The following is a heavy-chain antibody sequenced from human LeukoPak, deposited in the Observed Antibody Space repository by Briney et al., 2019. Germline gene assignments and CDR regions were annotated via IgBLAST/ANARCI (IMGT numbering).Heavy chain of an antibody. D-gene: IGHD3-10*01. CDR1: GYTFTSYD. Sequence: ASVKVSCKASGYTFTSYDINWVRQATGQGLEWMGWMNPNSGNTGYAQKFQGRVTMTIDTSTSTAYMELRSLRSDDTAVYYCARDRESWYYYGSGSSNWFDPWGQGTLVTVSS. V-gene: IGHV1-8*01. CDR3: ARDRESWYYYGSGSSNWFDP. CDR2: MNPNSGNT. J-gene: IGHJ5*02.